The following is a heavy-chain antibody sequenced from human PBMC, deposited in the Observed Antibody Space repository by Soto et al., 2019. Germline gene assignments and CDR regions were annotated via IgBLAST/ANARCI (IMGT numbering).Heavy chain of an antibody. J-gene: IGHJ6*02. V-gene: IGHV5-51*01. CDR1: GYSFTSHW. D-gene: IGHD2-2*01. CDR2: IYPGDSDT. CDR3: ARLEGVVVPADHGMDV. Sequence: GESLKISCKGSGYSFTSHWIGWVRQMPGKGLEWMGIIYPGDSDTRYSPSFQGQVTISADKSISTAYLQWSSLKASDTAMYYCARLEGVVVPADHGMDVWGQGTTVTVSS.